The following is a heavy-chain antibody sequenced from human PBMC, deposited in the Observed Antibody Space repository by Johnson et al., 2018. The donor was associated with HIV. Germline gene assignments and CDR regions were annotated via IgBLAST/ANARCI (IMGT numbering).Heavy chain of an antibody. CDR3: ARVGTVRDAFDI. J-gene: IGHJ3*02. Sequence: VQLVESGGDLVQPGGSLKVSCAASGSTFNSYGMDWVRQAPGRGLGWISHLGSSGTSIFYADSVKVRFTLSRDNSKNTLYLQRTSLRAEDTAVYYCARVGTVRDAFDIWGQGTMVTVSS. V-gene: IGHV3-48*01. CDR1: GSTFNSYG. D-gene: IGHD7-27*01. CDR2: LGSSGTSI.